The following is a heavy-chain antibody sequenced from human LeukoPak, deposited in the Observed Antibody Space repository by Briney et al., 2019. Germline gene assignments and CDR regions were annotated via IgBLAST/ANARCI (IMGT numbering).Heavy chain of an antibody. CDR3: ARGGSRDSSSNAFDI. J-gene: IGHJ3*02. D-gene: IGHD3-22*01. CDR2: IKQDGSEK. V-gene: IGHV3-7*01. CDR1: GFTFSSYW. Sequence: GGSLRLSCAASGFTFSSYWMSWVRQAPGKGLEWVANIKQDGSEKYYVDSVKGRFTISRDNAKNSLYLQMNSLRAEDTAVYYCARGGSRDSSSNAFDIWGQGTMVTVSS.